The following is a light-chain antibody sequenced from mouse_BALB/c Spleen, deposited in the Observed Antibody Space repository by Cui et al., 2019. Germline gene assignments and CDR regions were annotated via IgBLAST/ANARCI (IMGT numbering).Light chain of an antibody. CDR2: STS. CDR3: HQWSSFT. Sequence: QFVLTQSLAIMSASLGEEITLTCSASSSVSYMHWYQQKSGTTPKLLIYSTSNLAAAVPSRFSGSGSATFYSITISSVEAEDAADYYYHQWSSFTFGSGTKLEIK. V-gene: IGKV4-80*01. J-gene: IGKJ4*01. CDR1: SSVSY.